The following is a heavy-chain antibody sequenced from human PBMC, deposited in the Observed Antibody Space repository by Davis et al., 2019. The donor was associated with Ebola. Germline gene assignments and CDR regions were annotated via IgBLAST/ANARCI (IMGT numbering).Heavy chain of an antibody. Sequence: GGSLRLSCDVSTFTFSTYSMNWVRQGPGKGLEWVSSISGSGFYVYYADSVKGRFTISRDNAKNSLYLQLNSLRAEDTAVYYCAKGLKSYYYDSSGSSFYYYFGMDVWGKGTTVTVSS. D-gene: IGHD3-22*01. CDR3: AKGLKSYYYDSSGSSFYYYFGMDV. V-gene: IGHV3-21*04. CDR1: TFTFSTYS. J-gene: IGHJ6*04. CDR2: ISGSGFYV.